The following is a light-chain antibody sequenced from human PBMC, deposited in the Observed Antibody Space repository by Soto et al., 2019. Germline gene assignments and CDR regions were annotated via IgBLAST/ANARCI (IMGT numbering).Light chain of an antibody. J-gene: IGLJ1*01. V-gene: IGLV2-14*01. CDR1: SSDVGRYNY. Sequence: QSVLTQPASVSGSPGQSITISCTGTSSDVGRYNYVSWYQQHPGKAPKLIIYEVSNRPSGISSRFSGSTSGNTASLAISGLQAEDEADYYCNSYTSISTLVFGTGTKVTVL. CDR2: EVS. CDR3: NSYTSISTLV.